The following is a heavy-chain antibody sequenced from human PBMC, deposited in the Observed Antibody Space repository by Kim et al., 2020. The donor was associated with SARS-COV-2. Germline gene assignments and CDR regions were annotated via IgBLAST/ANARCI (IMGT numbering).Heavy chain of an antibody. CDR3: ARFNGDYGDYYYYGMDV. V-gene: IGHV1-69*01. Sequence: FQGRVTITADESTSTAYMELSSLRSEDTAVYYCARFNGDYGDYYYYGMDVWGQGTTVTVSS. D-gene: IGHD4-17*01. J-gene: IGHJ6*02.